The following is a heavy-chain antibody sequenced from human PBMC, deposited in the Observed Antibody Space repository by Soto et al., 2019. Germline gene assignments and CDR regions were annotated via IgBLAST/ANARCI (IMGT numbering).Heavy chain of an antibody. Sequence: SETLSLTCAVYGGSFSGYYWSWIRQPPGKGLEWIGEINHSGSTNYNPSLKSRVTISVDTSKNQFSLKLSSVTAADTAVYYCARSSRFVAARRKTFEYWGQGTLVTVSS. D-gene: IGHD6-6*01. CDR3: ARSSRFVAARRKTFEY. J-gene: IGHJ4*02. CDR2: INHSGST. CDR1: GGSFSGYY. V-gene: IGHV4-34*01.